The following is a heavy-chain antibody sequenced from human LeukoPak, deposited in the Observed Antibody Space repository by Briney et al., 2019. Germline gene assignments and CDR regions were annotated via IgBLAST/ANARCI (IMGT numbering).Heavy chain of an antibody. CDR1: GYMFTGYY. CDR3: VKSHCSSSTCNKNRYYGMDV. J-gene: IGHJ6*02. V-gene: IGHV1-2*02. Sequence: ASVEVSCKPSGYMFTGYYMHWVRQAPGQGLERLGWINPNSGGTNYAEKFEGRVTMTRDTSISTAFMELSNLGSDDTAVYYCVKSHCSSSTCNKNRYYGMDVWGQGTTVTVS. CDR2: INPNSGGT. D-gene: IGHD2-2*01.